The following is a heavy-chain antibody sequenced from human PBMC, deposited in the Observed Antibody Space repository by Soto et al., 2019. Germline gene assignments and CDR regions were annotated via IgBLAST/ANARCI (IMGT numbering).Heavy chain of an antibody. CDR1: GGTFSSYA. D-gene: IGHD3-3*01. CDR3: ARDRRLNDFWSGYPRHSYGMDV. J-gene: IGHJ6*02. Sequence: AASVKVSCKASGGTFSSYAISWVRQAPGQGLEWMGGIIPIFGTANYAQKFQGRVTITADESTSTAYMELSSLRSEDTAVYYCARDRRLNDFWSGYPRHSYGMDVWGQGTTVTVSS. CDR2: IIPIFGTA. V-gene: IGHV1-69*13.